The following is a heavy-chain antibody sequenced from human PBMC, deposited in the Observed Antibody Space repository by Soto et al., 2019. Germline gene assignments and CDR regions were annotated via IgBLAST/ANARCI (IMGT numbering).Heavy chain of an antibody. Sequence: QVQLVQSGAEVKKPGASVKVSCKASGYTFTSYGISWVRQAPGQGLERMGGINADNGNPNYAQTPXGXXPMTTATATSTAYMELRSLRSDDTAVFYCARAPVAGTYLDYWGQGTLVTVSS. J-gene: IGHJ4*02. CDR3: ARAPVAGTYLDY. CDR2: INADNGNP. D-gene: IGHD6-19*01. CDR1: GYTFTSYG. V-gene: IGHV1-18*01.